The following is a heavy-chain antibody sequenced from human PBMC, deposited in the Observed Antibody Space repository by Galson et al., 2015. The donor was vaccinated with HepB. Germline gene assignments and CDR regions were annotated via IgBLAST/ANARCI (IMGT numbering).Heavy chain of an antibody. CDR3: ARGPFSGPYSSWPGDWFDP. D-gene: IGHD6-13*01. J-gene: IGHJ5*02. Sequence: SLRLSCAASGFTFSSYSMNWVRQAPGKGLEWVSSISSSSSYIYYADSVKGRFTISRDNAKNSLYLQMNSLRAEDTAVYYCARGPFSGPYSSWPGDWFDPWGQGTLVTVSS. CDR1: GFTFSSYS. CDR2: ISSSSSYI. V-gene: IGHV3-21*01.